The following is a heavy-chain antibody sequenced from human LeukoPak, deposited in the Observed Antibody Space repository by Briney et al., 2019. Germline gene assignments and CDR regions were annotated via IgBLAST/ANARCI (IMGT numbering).Heavy chain of an antibody. CDR2: INHSGST. CDR3: ARVYGGGDCPD. Sequence: KPSETLSLTCAVYGGSFSGYYWSWIRQPPGKGLEWIGEINHSGSTNYNPSLKCRVTISVDTSKNQFSLKLSSVTAADTAVYYCARVYGGGDCPDWGQGTLVTVSS. D-gene: IGHD2-21*02. J-gene: IGHJ4*02. CDR1: GGSFSGYY. V-gene: IGHV4-34*01.